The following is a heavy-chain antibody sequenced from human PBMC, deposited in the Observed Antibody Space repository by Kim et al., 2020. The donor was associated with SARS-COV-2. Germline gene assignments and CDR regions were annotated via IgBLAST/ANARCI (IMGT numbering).Heavy chain of an antibody. Sequence: GSHKYYVDSVKGRFTISRDNAKNSLYLKMNSLRAEDTAVYYCATGGRGDYWGQGTLVTVSS. V-gene: IGHV3-7*01. CDR3: ATGGRGDY. CDR2: GSHK. D-gene: IGHD1-26*01. J-gene: IGHJ4*02.